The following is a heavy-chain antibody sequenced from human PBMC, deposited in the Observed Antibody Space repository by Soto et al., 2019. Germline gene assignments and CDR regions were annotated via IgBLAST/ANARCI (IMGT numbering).Heavy chain of an antibody. CDR1: GGSISSYY. Sequence: QVQLQESGPGLVKPSETLSLTCTVSGGSISSYYWSWIRQPPGKGLEWIGYIYYSGSTNYNPSLKSGVTISVDTSKHQSSLKLSSVTGADTAVYYCARRYGSCFDYWGQGTLVTVSS. D-gene: IGHD5-18*01. J-gene: IGHJ4*02. CDR3: ARRYGSCFDY. V-gene: IGHV4-59*08. CDR2: IYYSGST.